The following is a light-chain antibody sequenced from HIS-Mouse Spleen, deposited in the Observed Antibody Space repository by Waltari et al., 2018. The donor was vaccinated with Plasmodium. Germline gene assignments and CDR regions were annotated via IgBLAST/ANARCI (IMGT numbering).Light chain of an antibody. CDR1: SSDVGGYNC. Sequence: QSALTQPRSLSGSPGRSVTISCTGPSSDVGGYNCVSWYQQHPGKAPKLMIYDVSKRPSGVPDRFSGSKSGNTASLTISGLQAEDEADYYCCSYAGSYTWVFGGGTKLTVL. J-gene: IGLJ3*02. CDR3: CSYAGSYTWV. V-gene: IGLV2-11*01. CDR2: DVS.